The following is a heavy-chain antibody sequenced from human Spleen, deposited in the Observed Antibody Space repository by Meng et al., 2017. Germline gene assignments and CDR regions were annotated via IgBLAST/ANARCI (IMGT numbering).Heavy chain of an antibody. D-gene: IGHD3-10*01. V-gene: IGHV1-46*01. Sequence: QVQLVQAGAEVKTPGASVKVSCKTFGYTFTSYRIHWVRQAPGQGLEWMGIINPSDGTTGYAQKFQGRVTMTRDTSTSTVYMELYSLRSEDTAVYYCARDSASNMATGSFDYWGQGTLVTVSS. CDR1: GYTFTSYR. CDR3: ARDSASNMATGSFDY. CDR2: INPSDGTT. J-gene: IGHJ4*02.